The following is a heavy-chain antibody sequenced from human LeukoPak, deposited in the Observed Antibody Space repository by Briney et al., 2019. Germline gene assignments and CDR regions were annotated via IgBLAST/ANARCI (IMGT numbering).Heavy chain of an antibody. Sequence: GGSLRLSCAASGFTFSDYYMSWIRQAPGKGLEWVSYISSSGSTIYYADSVKGRFTISRDNAKNSLYLQMNSLRADDTAVYYCARTFFGSGENSYYYYYLDVWGKGTTVTVSS. V-gene: IGHV3-11*04. J-gene: IGHJ6*03. CDR1: GFTFSDYY. CDR2: ISSSGSTI. D-gene: IGHD3-10*01. CDR3: ARTFFGSGENSYYYYYLDV.